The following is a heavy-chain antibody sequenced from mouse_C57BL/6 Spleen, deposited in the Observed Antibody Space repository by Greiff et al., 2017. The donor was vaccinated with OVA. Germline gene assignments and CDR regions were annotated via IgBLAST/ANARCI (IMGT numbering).Heavy chain of an antibody. CDR2: INPNNGGT. V-gene: IGHV1-22*01. J-gene: IGHJ2*01. CDR3: ASAQATNY. Sequence: EVKLMESGPELVKPGASVKMSCKASGYTFTDYNMHWVKQSHGKSLEWIGYINPNNGGTSYNQKFKGKATLTVNKSSSTAYMELRSLTSEDSAVYYCASAQATNYWGQGTTLTVSS. CDR1: GYTFTDYN. D-gene: IGHD3-2*02.